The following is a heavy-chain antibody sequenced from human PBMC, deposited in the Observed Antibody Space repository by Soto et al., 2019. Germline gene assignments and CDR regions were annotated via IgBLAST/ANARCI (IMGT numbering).Heavy chain of an antibody. CDR2: ISSSSSYI. D-gene: IGHD3-22*01. J-gene: IGHJ4*02. CDR1: GFTFSSYS. V-gene: IGHV3-21*01. Sequence: PGGSLRLSCAASGFTFSSYSMNWVRQAPGKGLEWVSSISSSSSYIYYADSVKGRFTISRDNSKNTLYLQMNSLRAEDTAVYYCAKDFYDLRTTYYYDSSGFTPDYWGQGTLVTVSS. CDR3: AKDFYDLRTTYYYDSSGFTPDY.